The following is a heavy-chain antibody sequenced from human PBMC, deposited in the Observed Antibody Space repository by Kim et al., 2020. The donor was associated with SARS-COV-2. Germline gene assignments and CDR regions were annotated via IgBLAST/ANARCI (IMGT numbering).Heavy chain of an antibody. CDR1: GGSISSGSYY. CDR3: AREDYYDSSGYPDAFDI. J-gene: IGHJ3*02. D-gene: IGHD3-22*01. CDR2: IYTSGST. Sequence: SETLSLTCTVSGGSISSGSYYWSWIRQPAGKGLEWIGRIYTSGSTNYNPSLKSRVTISVDTSKNQFSLKLSSVTAADTAVYYCAREDYYDSSGYPDAFDIWGQGTMVTVSS. V-gene: IGHV4-61*02.